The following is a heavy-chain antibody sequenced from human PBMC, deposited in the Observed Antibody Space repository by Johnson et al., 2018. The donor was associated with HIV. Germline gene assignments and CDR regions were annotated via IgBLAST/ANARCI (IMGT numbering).Heavy chain of an antibody. V-gene: IGHV3-30*18. CDR2: MSYDGSNK. Sequence: QVQLVESGGDVVQPGRSLRLSCVASGFTLSTYGMHWVRQAPGKGLEWVAVMSYDGSNKYYADSVKGRFTISRDSSKNTLYLQMNSLRPEDTAVYYCAKDRNWGRLFDGFDIWGRGTMVTVSS. J-gene: IGHJ3*02. D-gene: IGHD7-27*01. CDR1: GFTLSTYG. CDR3: AKDRNWGRLFDGFDI.